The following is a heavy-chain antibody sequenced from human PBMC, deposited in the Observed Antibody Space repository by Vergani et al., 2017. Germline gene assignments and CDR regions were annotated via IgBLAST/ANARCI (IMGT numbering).Heavy chain of an antibody. J-gene: IGHJ4*02. V-gene: IGHV4-31*03. Sequence: QVQLQESGPGLVKPSQTLSLTCTVSGGSISSGGYYWSWIRQHPGKGLEWIGYIYYSGSTYYNPSLKSRVTISVDTSKHQFSLKLSSVTAADTAVYYCARGTACYYVSGRDFDYWGQGTLVTVSS. CDR3: ARGTACYYVSGRDFDY. CDR2: IYYSGST. D-gene: IGHD3-10*01. CDR1: GGSISSGGYY.